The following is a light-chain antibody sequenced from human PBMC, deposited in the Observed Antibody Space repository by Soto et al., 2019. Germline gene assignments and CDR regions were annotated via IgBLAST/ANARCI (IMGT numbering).Light chain of an antibody. Sequence: EIVMTQSPATLSVSPGERATLSCRASQSVSSNLAWYQQKPGQAPRLLIYGASTRATGIPARFSGSGSGTEFTLTISSLQSEDFAFYYCQQYNNWPPVTFGQGNKVDIK. CDR1: QSVSSN. CDR3: QQYNNWPPVT. CDR2: GAS. J-gene: IGKJ1*01. V-gene: IGKV3-15*01.